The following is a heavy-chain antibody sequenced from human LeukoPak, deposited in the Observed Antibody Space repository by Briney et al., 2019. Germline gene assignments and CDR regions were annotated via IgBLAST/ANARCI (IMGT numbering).Heavy chain of an antibody. CDR1: GFIFSDYY. J-gene: IGHJ4*01. Sequence: GGSLRLSCVASGFIFSDYYMSWIRQAPGKGLEGVSYISSSNTYTNYADSVKGRFTISRDNAKNSLYLQMDSLRVEDTAVYYCATTPLSGSLGSPTETYYFDYWGHGTLVTVSS. D-gene: IGHD1-1*01. CDR3: ATTPLSGSLGSPTETYYFDY. CDR2: ISSSNTYT. V-gene: IGHV3-11*03.